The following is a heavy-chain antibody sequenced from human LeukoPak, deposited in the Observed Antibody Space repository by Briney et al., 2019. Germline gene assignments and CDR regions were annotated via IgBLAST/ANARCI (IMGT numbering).Heavy chain of an antibody. Sequence: ETLSLTCTVSGGSISSGGYYWSWVRQAPGKGLEWVSIIYSGGGTYYADSVQGRFTISRDNSKNTLYLQMNNLRAEDTAVYYCARTRGTVLSRTFVGDYFDYWGQGALVTVSS. D-gene: IGHD4-11*01. CDR2: IYSGGGT. J-gene: IGHJ4*02. CDR3: ARTRGTVLSRTFVGDYFDY. CDR1: GGSISSGGYY. V-gene: IGHV3-53*01.